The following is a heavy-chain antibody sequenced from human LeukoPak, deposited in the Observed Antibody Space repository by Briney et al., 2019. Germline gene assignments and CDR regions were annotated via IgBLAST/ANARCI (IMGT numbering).Heavy chain of an antibody. Sequence: PGGSLRLSCEASGFTFSNYAMSWVRQAPGKGLEWVSVITGGDGTTYYGDSVKGRFSISRDNSKNTVYLQMNSLRVEDTAIYYCAKDMEEWGLGEGYFDYWGQGILVTVSS. J-gene: IGHJ4*02. CDR3: AKDMEEWGLGEGYFDY. V-gene: IGHV3-23*01. CDR2: ITGGDGTT. CDR1: GFTFSNYA. D-gene: IGHD1-26*01.